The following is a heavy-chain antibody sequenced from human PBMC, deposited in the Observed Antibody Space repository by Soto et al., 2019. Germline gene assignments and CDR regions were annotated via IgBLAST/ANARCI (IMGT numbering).Heavy chain of an antibody. Sequence: GESLKISCKGSGYSFTSYWIGWVRQMPGKGLEWMGIIYPGGSDTRYSPSFQGQVTISADKSISTAYLQWSSLKASDTAMYYCARLGALYDILTGSIHYGMDVWGQGTTVTVSS. CDR2: IYPGGSDT. CDR3: ARLGALYDILTGSIHYGMDV. V-gene: IGHV5-51*01. J-gene: IGHJ6*02. CDR1: GYSFTSYW. D-gene: IGHD3-9*01.